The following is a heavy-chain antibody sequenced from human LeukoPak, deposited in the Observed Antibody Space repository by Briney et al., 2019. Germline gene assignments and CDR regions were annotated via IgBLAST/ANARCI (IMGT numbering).Heavy chain of an antibody. Sequence: GASVKVSCKASGYTFTSYDINWVRQATGQGLEWMGWMNPNSGNTGYAQKFQGRVTMTRNTSISTAYMELSSLRSEDTAVYYCARGKGTYYYGSGSYYNDYYYGMDVWGQGTTVTVSS. CDR2: MNPNSGNT. CDR1: GYTFTSYD. V-gene: IGHV1-8*01. CDR3: ARGKGTYYYGSGSYYNDYYYGMDV. J-gene: IGHJ6*02. D-gene: IGHD3-10*01.